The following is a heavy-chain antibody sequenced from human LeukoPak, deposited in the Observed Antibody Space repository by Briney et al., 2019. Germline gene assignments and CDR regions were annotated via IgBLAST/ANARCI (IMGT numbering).Heavy chain of an antibody. CDR2: INHSGST. CDR3: ARAGWLKYFQH. CDR1: GGSFSGYY. Sequence: SETLSLTCAVYGGSFSGYYWSWIRQPPGKGLEWIGEINHSGSTNYNPSLKSRVTMSVDTSKNQFSLKLSSVTAADTAVYYCARAGWLKYFQHWGQGTLVTVSS. V-gene: IGHV4-34*01. J-gene: IGHJ1*01. D-gene: IGHD3-22*01.